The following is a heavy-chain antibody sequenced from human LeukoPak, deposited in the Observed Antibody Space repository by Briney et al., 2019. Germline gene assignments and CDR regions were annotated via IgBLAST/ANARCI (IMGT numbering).Heavy chain of an antibody. CDR2: ISAYNGNT. CDR3: ARVGHYGDYFDY. CDR1: GYTFTSYG. Sequence: ASVKVSCKSAGYTFTSYGISWVRQAPGQGLEWMGWISAYNGNTNYAQKLQGRVTMTTDTSTSTAYMELRSLRSDDTAVYYCARVGHYGDYFDYWGQGTLVTVSS. J-gene: IGHJ4*02. V-gene: IGHV1-18*01. D-gene: IGHD4-17*01.